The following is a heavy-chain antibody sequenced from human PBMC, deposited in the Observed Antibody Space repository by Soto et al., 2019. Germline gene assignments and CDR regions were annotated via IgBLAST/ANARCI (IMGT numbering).Heavy chain of an antibody. V-gene: IGHV4-61*01. J-gene: IGHJ4*02. CDR2: IYYRGCT. Sequence: QVQLQESGPGLVKPSETLSLTCTVSGGSVSSGSYYWSWIRQPPGKGLAWIGYIYYRGCTNYNPSLKGRGTLSVDTYKNQSPQKLRSVTAAAAAVYYCGIGAATRERYLDDWGQGTMVTVSS. CDR3: GIGAATRERYLDD. D-gene: IGHD2-15*01. CDR1: GGSVSSGSYY.